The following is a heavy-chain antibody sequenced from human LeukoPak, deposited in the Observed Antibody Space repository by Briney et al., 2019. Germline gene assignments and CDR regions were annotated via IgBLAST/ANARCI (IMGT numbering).Heavy chain of an antibody. CDR3: AKGGYFSFDM. J-gene: IGHJ3*02. Sequence: PGGSLRLSCAASGSNFIRHDMSWVRQTPGKGLEWVSGISGDHAGRLGATYYADSVQGRFTISRDNSKSALYLQMHSLRAEDTAMYFCAKGGYFSFDMWGQGTKVTVSS. CDR1: GSNFIRHD. V-gene: IGHV3-23*01. CDR2: ISGDHAGRLGAT. D-gene: IGHD2-2*03.